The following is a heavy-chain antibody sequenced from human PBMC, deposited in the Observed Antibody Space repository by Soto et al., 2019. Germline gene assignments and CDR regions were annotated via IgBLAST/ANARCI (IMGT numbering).Heavy chain of an antibody. J-gene: IGHJ4*02. Sequence: PSETLSLTCTVSGGSISSGGYYWSWIRQHPGKGLEWIGYIYYSGSTYYNPSLKSRVTISVDTSKNQFSLKLSSVTAADTAVYYCARDAFWSGYYLDYWGQGTLVTVSS. V-gene: IGHV4-31*03. CDR2: IYYSGST. D-gene: IGHD3-3*01. CDR3: ARDAFWSGYYLDY. CDR1: GGSISSGGYY.